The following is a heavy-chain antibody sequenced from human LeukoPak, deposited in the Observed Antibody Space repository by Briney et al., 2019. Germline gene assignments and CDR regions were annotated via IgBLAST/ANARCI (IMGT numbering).Heavy chain of an antibody. D-gene: IGHD1-26*01. CDR3: AKDIAWELLGYFDY. Sequence: GGSLRLSCAASGFTFSSYAMHWVRQAPGKGLEWVAVISYDGSNKYYADSVKGRFTISRDNSKNTLYLQMNSLRAEDTALYYCAKDIAWELLGYFDYWGQGTLVTVSS. J-gene: IGHJ4*02. V-gene: IGHV3-30*04. CDR2: ISYDGSNK. CDR1: GFTFSSYA.